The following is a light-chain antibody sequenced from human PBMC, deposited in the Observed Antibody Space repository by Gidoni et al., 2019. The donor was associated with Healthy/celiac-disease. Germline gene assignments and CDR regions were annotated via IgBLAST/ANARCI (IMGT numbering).Light chain of an antibody. V-gene: IGKV1-6*01. CDR3: LQDYNYPRT. CDR2: AAS. CDR1: QGIRND. J-gene: IGKJ1*01. Sequence: AIQMTQATSTLYASVGDRVTITCRASQGIRNDLGWYQQKPGKDPNLLIYAASILQSGVPSRFSGSGSGTDFSLTISSLQPEDFATYYCLQDYNYPRTFGQGTKVEIK.